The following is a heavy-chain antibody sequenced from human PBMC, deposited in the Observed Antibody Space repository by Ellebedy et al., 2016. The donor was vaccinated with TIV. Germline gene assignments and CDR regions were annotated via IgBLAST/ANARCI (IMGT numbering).Heavy chain of an antibody. CDR2: ISYDGSDK. J-gene: IGHJ4*02. Sequence: PGGSLRLSCAASGFTFSNYAIHRVRQAPGKGLEWVAIISYDGSDKYYADSVKGRFTISRDNSKNTLYLQMNSLRADDTAVYYCARAAPGRDYWGQGTLVTVSS. V-gene: IGHV3-30*01. CDR3: ARAAPGRDY. CDR1: GFTFSNYA. D-gene: IGHD6-13*01.